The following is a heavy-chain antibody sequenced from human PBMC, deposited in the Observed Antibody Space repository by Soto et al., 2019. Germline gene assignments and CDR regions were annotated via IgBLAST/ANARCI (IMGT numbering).Heavy chain of an antibody. CDR1: CGSISSGDYY. Sequence: PSETLSLTCTVSCGSISSGDYYWSWIRQPPGKGLEWIGYIYYSGSTYYNPSLKSRVTISVDTSKNQFSLKLSSVTAADTAVYYCASGYSYGGLDYWGQGTLVTVSS. D-gene: IGHD5-18*01. CDR3: ASGYSYGGLDY. CDR2: IYYSGST. J-gene: IGHJ4*02. V-gene: IGHV4-30-4*01.